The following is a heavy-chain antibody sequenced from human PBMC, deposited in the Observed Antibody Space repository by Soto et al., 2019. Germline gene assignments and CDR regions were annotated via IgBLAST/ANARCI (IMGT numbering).Heavy chain of an antibody. CDR3: ARGPGGPDGPGDY. V-gene: IGHV1-3*01. D-gene: IGHD2-15*01. CDR1: GYTFTSYA. J-gene: IGHJ4*02. CDR2: INAGNGNT. Sequence: QVQLVQSGAEVKKPGASVKVSCKASGYTFTSYAMHWVRQAPGQRLEWMGWINAGNGNTKYSQKFQGRVTITRDASASTAYMELSSLRSEDTAVYYCARGPGGPDGPGDYWGQGTLVTVSS.